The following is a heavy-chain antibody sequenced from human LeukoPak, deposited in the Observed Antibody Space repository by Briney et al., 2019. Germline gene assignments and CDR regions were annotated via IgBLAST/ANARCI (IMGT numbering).Heavy chain of an antibody. CDR3: ARDLGITMVRGVPGY. CDR1: GFTFSSYS. Sequence: QSGGSLRLSCAASGFTFSSYSMNWVRQAPGKELEWVSYISSSSSTIYYADSVKGRFTISRDNAKNSLYLQMNSLRAEDTAVYYCARDLGITMVRGVPGYWGQGTLVTVSS. D-gene: IGHD3-10*01. J-gene: IGHJ4*02. CDR2: ISSSSSTI. V-gene: IGHV3-48*04.